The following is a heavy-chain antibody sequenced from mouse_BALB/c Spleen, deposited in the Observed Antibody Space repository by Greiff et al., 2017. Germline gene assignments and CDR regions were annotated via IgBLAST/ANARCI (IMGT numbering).Heavy chain of an antibody. J-gene: IGHJ2*01. CDR2: ISSGSSTI. Sequence: EVKLVESGGGLVQPGGSRKLSCAASGFTFSSFGMHWVRQAPEKGLEWVAYISSGSSTIYYADTVKGRFTISRDDTKNTLFLQMTSLMSEDTAMFYCARAYGPYFDYWGQGTTLTVSS. V-gene: IGHV5-17*02. D-gene: IGHD1-2*01. CDR3: ARAYGPYFDY. CDR1: GFTFSSFG.